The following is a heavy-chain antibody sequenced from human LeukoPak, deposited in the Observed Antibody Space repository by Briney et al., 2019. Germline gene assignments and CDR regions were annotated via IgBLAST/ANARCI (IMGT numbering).Heavy chain of an antibody. CDR1: GFTFDDYA. CDR2: ISWNSGSI. CDR3: AREILDYGMDV. Sequence: PGRSLRLSCAASGFTFDDYAMHWVRQAPGEGLEWVSGISWNSGSIGYADSVKGRFTISRDNAKNSLYLQMNSLRAEDTALYYCAREILDYGMDVWGQGTTVTVSS. J-gene: IGHJ6*02. V-gene: IGHV3-9*01.